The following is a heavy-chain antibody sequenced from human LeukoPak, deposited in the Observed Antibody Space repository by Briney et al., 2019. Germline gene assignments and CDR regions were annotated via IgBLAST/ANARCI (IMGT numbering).Heavy chain of an antibody. V-gene: IGHV3-53*04. CDR3: AKVHSSGWCFDY. Sequence: GGSLRLSCAASGFTFSNYWMHWVRQAPGKGLEWVSVIYSGGSTYYADSVKGRFTISRHNSKNTLYLQMNSLRAEDTAVYYCAKVHSSGWCFDYWGQGTLVTVSS. J-gene: IGHJ4*02. CDR1: GFTFSNYW. CDR2: IYSGGST. D-gene: IGHD6-19*01.